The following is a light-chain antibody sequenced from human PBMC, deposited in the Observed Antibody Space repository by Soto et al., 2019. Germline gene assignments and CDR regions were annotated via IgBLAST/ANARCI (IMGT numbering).Light chain of an antibody. V-gene: IGKV3-20*01. CDR2: GSS. CDR3: QQYGSSPMYT. Sequence: EIVLTQYTGTLSLPLGARATLSCRASQIVSTTFVAWYQQKLGQPPRLLLYGSSNRAPGIPDRFSGSGSGTDFTLTITGLEPEDFAMYYCQQYGSSPMYTFGQGTKLEMK. J-gene: IGKJ2*01. CDR1: QIVSTTF.